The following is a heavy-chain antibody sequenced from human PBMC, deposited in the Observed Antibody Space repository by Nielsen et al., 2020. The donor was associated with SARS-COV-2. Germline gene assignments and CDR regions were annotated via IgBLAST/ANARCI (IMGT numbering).Heavy chain of an antibody. CDR3: ARELERATVTPGLLCY. V-gene: IGHV1-46*01. CDR1: GYTFTSYY. D-gene: IGHD4-11*01. J-gene: IGHJ4*02. CDR2: INPSGGST. Sequence: ASVNVSCKASGYTFTSYYMHWVRQAPGQGLEWMGIINPSGGSTSYAQKFQGRVTMTRDTSTSTVYMELSSLRSEDTAVYYCARELERATVTPGLLCYWGQGTLVTVSS.